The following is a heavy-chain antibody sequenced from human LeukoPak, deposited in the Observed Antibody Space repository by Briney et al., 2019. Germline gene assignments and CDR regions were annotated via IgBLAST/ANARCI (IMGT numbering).Heavy chain of an antibody. J-gene: IGHJ4*02. Sequence: GESLKISCKGSGYSFTSYWIGWVRQMPGKGLEWMGIIYPGDSDTRYSPSFQGQVTISADKSISTAYLQWSSLKASDTAMYYCARQRRVNYYDSSGYLDYWGQGTLVTVSS. CDR3: ARQRRVNYYDSSGYLDY. V-gene: IGHV5-51*01. CDR2: IYPGDSDT. CDR1: GYSFTSYW. D-gene: IGHD3-22*01.